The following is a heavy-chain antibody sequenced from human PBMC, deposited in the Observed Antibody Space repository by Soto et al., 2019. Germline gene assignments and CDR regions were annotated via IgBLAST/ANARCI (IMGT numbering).Heavy chain of an antibody. Sequence: QLQLQESGPGLVKPSETLSLTCTVSGGSISSSSYYWGWIRQPPGKGLEWIGSIYYSGSTYYNPSLKSRVTISVETSTNQFSLKLSSLTAADTAVYYCARYAVVTSIFDYWGQGTLVTVSS. J-gene: IGHJ4*02. V-gene: IGHV4-39*01. CDR3: ARYAVVTSIFDY. CDR1: GGSISSSSYY. D-gene: IGHD2-15*01. CDR2: IYYSGST.